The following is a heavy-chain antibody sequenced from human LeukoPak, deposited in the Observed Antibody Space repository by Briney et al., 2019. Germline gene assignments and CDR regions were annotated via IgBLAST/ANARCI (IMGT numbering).Heavy chain of an antibody. Sequence: PGGSLRLSCAASGFTVSSNYMSWVRQAPGKGLEWVSVIYSGGSTYYADSVKGRFTISRDNSKNTLYLQMNSLRAEDTAVYYCTSRYRYGDYCDYWGQGTLVTVSS. CDR1: GFTVSSNY. D-gene: IGHD4-17*01. CDR2: IYSGGST. V-gene: IGHV3-53*01. J-gene: IGHJ4*02. CDR3: TSRYRYGDYCDY.